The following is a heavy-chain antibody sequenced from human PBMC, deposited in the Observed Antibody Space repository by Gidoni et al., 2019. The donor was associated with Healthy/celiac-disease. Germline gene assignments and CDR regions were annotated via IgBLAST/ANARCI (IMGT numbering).Heavy chain of an antibody. D-gene: IGHD6-6*01. V-gene: IGHV3-21*01. CDR1: GFTFSSYS. Sequence: EVQLVESGGGLVKPGGSLRLSCAASGFTFSSYSMNWVRQAPGKGLEWVSSISSSSSYIYYADSVKGRFTISRDNAKNSLYLQMNSLRAEDTAVYYCARASRVGHIAARFPGGPDYWGQGTLVTVSS. CDR2: ISSSSSYI. J-gene: IGHJ4*02. CDR3: ARASRVGHIAARFPGGPDY.